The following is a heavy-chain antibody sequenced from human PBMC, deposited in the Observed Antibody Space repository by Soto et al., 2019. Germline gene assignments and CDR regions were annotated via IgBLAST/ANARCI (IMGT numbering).Heavy chain of an antibody. Sequence: GGSLRLSCEASGFTFSGFDMHWVRQPTGKGLEWVSTIGTAGDTYYAVSVKGRFTISRDNAKNSLSLQMNSLRAGDTAVYFCARGQEVGAHFFDSWGQGTLVTVSS. CDR3: ARGQEVGAHFFDS. D-gene: IGHD2-15*01. V-gene: IGHV3-13*01. CDR2: IGTAGDT. CDR1: GFTFSGFD. J-gene: IGHJ4*02.